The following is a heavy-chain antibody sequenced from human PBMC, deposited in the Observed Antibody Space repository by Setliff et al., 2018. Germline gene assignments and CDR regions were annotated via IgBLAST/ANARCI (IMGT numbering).Heavy chain of an antibody. J-gene: IGHJ4*02. V-gene: IGHV4-59*11. CDR1: GGSIRSHN. CDR2: IYYSGST. D-gene: IGHD5-18*01. Sequence: SETLSLTCIVSGGSIRSHNWSWIRQPPGKGLEWIGYIYYSGSTNYNPSLKSRVTMSVDTSKNQFSLNLSSVTAADTAVYFCARCGYNYGPIDCWGQGTLVTVSS. CDR3: ARCGYNYGPIDC.